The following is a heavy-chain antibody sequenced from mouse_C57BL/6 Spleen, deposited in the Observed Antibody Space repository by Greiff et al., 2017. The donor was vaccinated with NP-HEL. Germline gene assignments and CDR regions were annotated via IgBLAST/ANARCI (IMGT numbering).Heavy chain of an antibody. J-gene: IGHJ3*01. CDR3: AREEYAVQAWLAY. Sequence: EVQLQESGPGLVKPSQSLSLTCSVTGYSITSGYYWNWIRQFPGNKLEWMGYISYDGSNNYNPSLKNRISITRDPSKNQFCLKLNSVTTEDTATYYCAREEYAVQAWLAYWGQGTLVTVSA. CDR1: GYSITSGYY. D-gene: IGHD5-1*01. CDR2: ISYDGSN. V-gene: IGHV3-6*01.